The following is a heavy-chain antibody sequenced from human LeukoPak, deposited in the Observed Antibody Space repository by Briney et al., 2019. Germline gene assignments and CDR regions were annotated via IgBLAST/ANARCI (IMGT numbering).Heavy chain of an antibody. CDR1: GGSFSGYY. CDR2: INHSGST. CDR3: ARGRKQWLVQSDYYYYYYMDV. J-gene: IGHJ6*03. D-gene: IGHD6-19*01. V-gene: IGHV4-34*01. Sequence: PSETLSLTCAVYGGSFSGYYWSWIRQPPGKGLEWIGEINHSGSTNYNPSLKSRVTISVDTSKNQFSLKLSSVTAADTAVYYCARGRKQWLVQSDYYYYYYMDVWGKGTTVTLSS.